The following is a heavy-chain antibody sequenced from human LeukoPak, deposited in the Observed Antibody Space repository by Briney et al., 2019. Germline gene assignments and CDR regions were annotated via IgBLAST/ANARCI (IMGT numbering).Heavy chain of an antibody. CDR1: GFTFSSYA. V-gene: IGHV3-30*04. Sequence: GGSLRLSCAASGFTFSSYAIHWVRQAPGKGLEWVAVISYDGNNKYYADSVKGRFTISRDNAKNSLYLQMNSLRAEDTAVYYCSVSLNQWGQGTLVTVSS. CDR3: SVSLNQ. D-gene: IGHD1-14*01. J-gene: IGHJ4*02. CDR2: ISYDGNNK.